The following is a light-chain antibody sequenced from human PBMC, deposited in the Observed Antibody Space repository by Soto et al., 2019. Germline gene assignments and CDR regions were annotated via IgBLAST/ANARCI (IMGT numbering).Light chain of an antibody. CDR2: AAS. CDR3: QQRYSTPPIT. J-gene: IGKJ5*01. V-gene: IGKV1-39*01. CDR1: QSISSY. Sequence: DIQMTQSPSALSASVGDRVTITCRASQSISSYLNWYQQKPGKAPKLLIYAASSLQSGVPSRFSGSGSGTDFTLTISSLQPEDFATYYCQQRYSTPPITFGQGTQLEIK.